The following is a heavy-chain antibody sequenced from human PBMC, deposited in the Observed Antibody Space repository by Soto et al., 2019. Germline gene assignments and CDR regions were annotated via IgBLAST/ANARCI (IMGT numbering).Heavy chain of an antibody. D-gene: IGHD5-18*01. J-gene: IGHJ6*02. CDR3: ARGKRRGYGHYYYGMDV. Sequence: SETLSLTCAVYGGSFSGYYWSWIRQPPGKGLEWIGEINHSVSTNYNPSLKSRVTISVDTSKNQFSLKLSSVTAADTAVYYCARGKRRGYGHYYYGMDVWGQGTTVTVSS. CDR1: GGSFSGYY. V-gene: IGHV4-34*01. CDR2: INHSVST.